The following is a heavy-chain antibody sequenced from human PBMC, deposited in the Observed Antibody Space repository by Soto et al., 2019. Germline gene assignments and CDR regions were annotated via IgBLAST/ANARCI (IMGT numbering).Heavy chain of an antibody. D-gene: IGHD6-13*01. V-gene: IGHV4-31*03. J-gene: IGHJ4*02. CDR3: AGEVSGSSWAFWC. Sequence: SETLSLTCTVSGGSISSGCYYWSWIRQHPGKGLEWIGYIYYSGSTYYNPSLKSRVTISVDTSKNQFSLKLSSVTASDTAVYYGAGEVSGSSWAFWCWGKVTLVT. CDR2: IYYSGST. CDR1: GGSISSGCYY.